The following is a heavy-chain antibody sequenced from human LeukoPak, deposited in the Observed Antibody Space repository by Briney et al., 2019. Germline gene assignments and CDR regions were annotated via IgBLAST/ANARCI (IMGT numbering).Heavy chain of an antibody. Sequence: GGSLRLSCTASGFNFRSYWMSWVRQAPGKGLEWVANIKYDGSEQYYGDSVKGRFTISRDNAKNSLYLQMNGLRAEDTALYYCAKDGVEPRCGPPVWGQGTLVTVSS. CDR2: IKYDGSEQ. D-gene: IGHD2-2*01. J-gene: IGHJ4*02. CDR3: AKDGVEPRCGPPV. V-gene: IGHV3-7*01. CDR1: GFNFRSYW.